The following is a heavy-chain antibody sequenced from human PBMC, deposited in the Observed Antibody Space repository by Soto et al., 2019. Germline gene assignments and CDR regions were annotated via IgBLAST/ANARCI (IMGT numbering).Heavy chain of an antibody. CDR3: ARDLAAVPRAFDD. Sequence: ETLSITSTVPGGSISSYLYIWVRQPPGKGLEWIGSVYYTGTTDYNPSLKSRVTISVDTSKTQFSLNLRSVTAADTAVYYCARDLAAVPRAFDDWGRGTLVTVSS. CDR1: GGSISSYL. J-gene: IGHJ4*02. D-gene: IGHD6-13*01. V-gene: IGHV4-59*01. CDR2: VYYTGTT.